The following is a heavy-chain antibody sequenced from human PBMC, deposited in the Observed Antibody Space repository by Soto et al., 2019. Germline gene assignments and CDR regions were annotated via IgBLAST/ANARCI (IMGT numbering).Heavy chain of an antibody. D-gene: IGHD3-16*01. V-gene: IGHV3-30-3*01. Sequence: GGSLRLSCAASGFTFSSYAMHWVRQAPGKGLEWVAVISYDGSNKYYADSVKGRFTISRDNSKNTLYLQMNSLRAEDTAVYYCARDQGGRPARKYYYYGMDVWGQGTTVTVSS. CDR1: GFTFSSYA. J-gene: IGHJ6*02. CDR3: ARDQGGRPARKYYYYGMDV. CDR2: ISYDGSNK.